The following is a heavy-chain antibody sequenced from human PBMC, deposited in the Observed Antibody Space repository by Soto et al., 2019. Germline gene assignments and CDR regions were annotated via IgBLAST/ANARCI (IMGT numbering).Heavy chain of an antibody. CDR1: GFTFSSYG. CDR2: ISYDGSNK. CDR3: AKDRFDY. J-gene: IGHJ4*02. Sequence: GGSLRLSCAASGFTFSSYGMHWVRQAPGKGLEWVAVISYDGSNKYYADSVKGRFTISRDNSKNTLYLQMNSLRAEDTAVYYCAKDRFDYWGQGTLVTVSS. V-gene: IGHV3-30*18.